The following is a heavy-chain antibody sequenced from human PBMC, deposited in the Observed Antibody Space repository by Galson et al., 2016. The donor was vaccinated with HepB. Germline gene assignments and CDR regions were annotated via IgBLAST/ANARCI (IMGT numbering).Heavy chain of an antibody. CDR3: ARESGWSFDY. Sequence: SLRLSCAASGFTFSAYWMRWVRQAPGKGLEWVAIIKSDGSQKYYVDSVKGRFTISRDNAKNSLYLQMNSLRAEDTAVYYCARESGWSFDYWGQGTLVTVSS. CDR2: IKSDGSQK. V-gene: IGHV3-7*01. D-gene: IGHD6-19*01. J-gene: IGHJ4*02. CDR1: GFTFSAYW.